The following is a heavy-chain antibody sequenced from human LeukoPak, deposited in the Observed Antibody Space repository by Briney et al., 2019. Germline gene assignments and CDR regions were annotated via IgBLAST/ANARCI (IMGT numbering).Heavy chain of an antibody. CDR2: ISSNGGST. J-gene: IGHJ5*02. V-gene: IGHV3-64*01. CDR3: ARDGYSSSWSGSLWNNWFDP. Sequence: GGSLRLSCAASGFTFSSYAMLWVRQAPGKGLEYVSAISSNGGSTYYANSVKGRFTISRDNSKNTLYLQMGSLRAEDMAVYYCARDGYSSSWSGSLWNNWFDPWGQGTLVTVSS. CDR1: GFTFSSYA. D-gene: IGHD6-13*01.